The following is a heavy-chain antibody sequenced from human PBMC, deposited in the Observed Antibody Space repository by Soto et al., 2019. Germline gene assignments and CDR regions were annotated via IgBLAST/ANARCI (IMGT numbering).Heavy chain of an antibody. Sequence: EVQLVESGGGLVKPGGSLRLSCAASGFTFSNAWMSWVRQAPGKGLAWVVRIKSNTDGGTTDYDEPVKGRFTISRDDSKDTLYLQMNSLKTEDTAMYYCTTGTIFGVVIIAGEFDYWGQGTLVTVSS. D-gene: IGHD3-3*01. CDR1: GFTFSNAW. CDR2: IKSNTDGGTT. J-gene: IGHJ4*02. CDR3: TTGTIFGVVIIAGEFDY. V-gene: IGHV3-15*01.